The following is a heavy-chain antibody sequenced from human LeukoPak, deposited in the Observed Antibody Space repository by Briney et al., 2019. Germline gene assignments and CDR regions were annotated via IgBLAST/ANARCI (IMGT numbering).Heavy chain of an antibody. CDR3: ATLYYYDSSGYEYFQH. D-gene: IGHD3-22*01. CDR2: INHSGST. CDR1: GGSFSGYY. Sequence: SETLSLTCAVYGGSFSGYYWSWIRQPPGKGLEWIGEINHSGSTNYNPSLKSRVTISVDTSKNQFSLKLSSVTAADTAVYYCATLYYYDSSGYEYFQHWGQGTLVTVSS. J-gene: IGHJ1*01. V-gene: IGHV4-34*01.